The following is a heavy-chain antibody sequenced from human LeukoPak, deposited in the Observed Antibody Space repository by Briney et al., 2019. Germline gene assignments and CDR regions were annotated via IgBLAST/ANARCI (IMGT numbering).Heavy chain of an antibody. CDR3: ARGRDIVVVVAATTLTYNWFDP. D-gene: IGHD2-15*01. CDR2: ISSSSTYI. J-gene: IGHJ5*02. V-gene: IGHV3-11*06. CDR1: GFSFSDYY. Sequence: GGSLRLSCAASGFSFSDYYMSWVRQAPGKGLEWISYISSSSTYISDADSVRGRFTISRDNAKNSLYLQMNSLRAEDTAVYYCARGRDIVVVVAATTLTYNWFDPWGQGTLVTVTS.